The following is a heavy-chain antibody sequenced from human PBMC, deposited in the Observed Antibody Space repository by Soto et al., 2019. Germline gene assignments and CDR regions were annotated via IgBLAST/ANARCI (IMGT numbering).Heavy chain of an antibody. D-gene: IGHD6-6*01. J-gene: IGHJ5*02. CDR1: GFTFSSYG. CDR2: IWYDGSNK. V-gene: IGHV3-33*01. CDR3: ARDRLDVSSSSPWFDP. Sequence: PGGSLRLSCAASGFTFSSYGMHWVRQAPGKGLEWVAVIWYDGSNKYYADSVKGRFTISRDNSKNTLYLQMNSLRAEDTAVYYCARDRLDVSSSSPWFDPWGQGTLVTVSS.